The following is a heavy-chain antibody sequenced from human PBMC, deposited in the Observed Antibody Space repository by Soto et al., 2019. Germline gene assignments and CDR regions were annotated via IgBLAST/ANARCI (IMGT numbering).Heavy chain of an antibody. CDR3: ARGLGDARYDF. CDR1: GGSVSSGENY. Sequence: PSETLSLTCTVSGGSVSSGENYWTWIRQAPGKGLEWIGFTYYNGATSYNPSLERRLSISVDASKNQFSLRLRSVSAADTAVYYCARGLGDARYDFWGQGTLVTVS. V-gene: IGHV4-30-4*01. J-gene: IGHJ4*02. D-gene: IGHD4-17*01. CDR2: TYYNGAT.